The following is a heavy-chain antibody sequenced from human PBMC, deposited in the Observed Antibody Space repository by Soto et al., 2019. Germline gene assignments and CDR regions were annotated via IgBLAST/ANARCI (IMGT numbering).Heavy chain of an antibody. D-gene: IGHD4-17*01. CDR1: GFTFSSYS. J-gene: IGHJ4*02. CDR2: ISSSSSTI. CDR3: AREYGEYGAAFGY. Sequence: EVQLVESGGGLVQPGGSLRLSCAASGFTFSSYSMNWVRQAPGKGLEWVSYISSSSSTIYYADSVKGRFTISRDNAKNSLYLQMNSLRAEDTAVYYCAREYGEYGAAFGYWGQGTLVTVSS. V-gene: IGHV3-48*01.